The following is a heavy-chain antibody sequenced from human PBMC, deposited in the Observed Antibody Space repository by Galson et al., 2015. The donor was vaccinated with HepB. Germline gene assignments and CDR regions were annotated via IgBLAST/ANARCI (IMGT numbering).Heavy chain of an antibody. CDR1: GFTFDDYA. V-gene: IGHV3-9*01. CDR2: ISWNSGSI. Sequence: SLRLSCAASGFTFDDYAMHWVRQAPGKGLEWVSGISWNSGSIGYADSVKGRFTISRDNAKNSLYLQMNSLRSEDTAVYYCARGVIRDAFDIWGQGTMVTVSS. CDR3: ARGVIRDAFDI. D-gene: IGHD2-21*01. J-gene: IGHJ3*02.